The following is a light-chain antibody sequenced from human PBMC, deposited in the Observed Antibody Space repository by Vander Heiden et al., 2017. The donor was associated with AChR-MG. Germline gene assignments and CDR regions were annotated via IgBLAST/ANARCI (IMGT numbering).Light chain of an antibody. J-gene: IGLJ7*01. V-gene: IGLV1-47*01. CDR2: RNN. CDR1: SSNIGSNY. CDR3: AAWDDSLSAV. Sequence: QSVLTQPPSASGTPGQRVTISCSGSSSNIGSNYVSWYQQLPGTAPKLLIYRNNQRPSGVPDRFSGSKSGTSASLAISGLRSEDEADYYCAAWDDSLSAVFGGGTQLTVL.